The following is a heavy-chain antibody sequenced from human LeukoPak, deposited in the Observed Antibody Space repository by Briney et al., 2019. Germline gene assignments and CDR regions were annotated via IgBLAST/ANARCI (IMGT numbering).Heavy chain of an antibody. CDR2: IYFSGST. D-gene: IGHD3-16*01. CDR3: ARDDHWGYAFDI. V-gene: IGHV4-38-2*02. CDR1: GYSIRSGYH. Sequence: SETLSLTCSVSGYSIRSGYHWGWIRQPPGKGLEWIGNIYFSGSTYYNPSLKSRVTISVDTSKNQFSLKLSSVTATDTAMYYCARDDHWGYAFDIWGQGTMVTVSS. J-gene: IGHJ3*02.